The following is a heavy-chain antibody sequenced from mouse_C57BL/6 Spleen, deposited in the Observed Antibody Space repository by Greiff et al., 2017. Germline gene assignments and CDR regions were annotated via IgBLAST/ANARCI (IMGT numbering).Heavy chain of an antibody. V-gene: IGHV1-81*01. CDR1: GYTFTSYG. CDR3: ARDYYGSSDYFDY. CDR2: IYPRSGNT. Sequence: QVHVKQSGAELARPGASVKLSCKASGYTFTSYGISWVKQRTGQGLEWIGEIYPRSGNTYYTEKFKGKATLAADKSSSTAYMELRSLTSEDSAVYFCARDYYGSSDYFDYWGQGTTLTVS. J-gene: IGHJ2*01. D-gene: IGHD1-1*01.